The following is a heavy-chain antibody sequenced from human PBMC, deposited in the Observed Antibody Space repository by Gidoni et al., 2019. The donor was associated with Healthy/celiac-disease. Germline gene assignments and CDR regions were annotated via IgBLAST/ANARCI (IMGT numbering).Heavy chain of an antibody. D-gene: IGHD3-16*01. CDR3: ARDRLGANDY. J-gene: IGHJ4*02. V-gene: IGHV3-33*01. CDR1: GFTFSSYG. CDR2: IWYDGSNK. Sequence: QVQLVESGGGVVQPGRSLRLSCAASGFTFSSYGMHWVRQAPGKGLAWVAVIWYDGSNKYYADSVKGRFTISRDNSKNTLYLQMNSLRAEDTAVYYCARDRLGANDYWGQGTLVTVSS.